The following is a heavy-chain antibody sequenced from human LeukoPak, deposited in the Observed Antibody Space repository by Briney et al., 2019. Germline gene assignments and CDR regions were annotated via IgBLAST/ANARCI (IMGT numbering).Heavy chain of an antibody. CDR2: ISYDGSNK. J-gene: IGHJ4*02. D-gene: IGHD6-25*01. Sequence: GGSLRLSCAASGFTFSSYAMHWVRQAPGKGLEWVAVISYDGSNKYYADSVKSRFTISRDNSKNTLYLQMNSLRAEDTAVYYCASTAAALDYWGQGTLVTVSS. V-gene: IGHV3-30-3*01. CDR3: ASTAAALDY. CDR1: GFTFSSYA.